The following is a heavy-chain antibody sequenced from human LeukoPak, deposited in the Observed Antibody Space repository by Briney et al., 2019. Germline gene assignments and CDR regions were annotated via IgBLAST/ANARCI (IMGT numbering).Heavy chain of an antibody. D-gene: IGHD1-1*01. V-gene: IGHV1-2*02. CDR3: ARRQDERPS. CDR2: INPNSGGS. J-gene: IGHJ5*02. CDR1: GYTFTGYY. Sequence: GASVKVSCKASGYTFTGYYMHWMRQAPGQGLEWMGWINPNSGGSNSAQKFQGRVTLTRDTSISTTYMKLNRLTSDDTAVYYWARRQDERPSWGQGTLVTVSS.